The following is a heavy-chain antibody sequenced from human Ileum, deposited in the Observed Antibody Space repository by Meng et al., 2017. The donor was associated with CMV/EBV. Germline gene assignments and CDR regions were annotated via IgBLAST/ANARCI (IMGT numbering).Heavy chain of an antibody. V-gene: IGHV6-1*01. D-gene: IGHD6-13*01. CDR2: TYYRSKWYN. Sequence: QVQLQQSCPGLVKPSQHLSLICGSSGDSVSSIGTIWNWIRQSPSRGLEWLGKTYYRSKWYNDYAPSVKSRITVKPDTSKNQFSLQLNSVTPEDTAVYYCARENGYEWYFDFWGRGTLVTVSS. CDR3: ARENGYEWYFDF. CDR1: GDSVSSIGTI. J-gene: IGHJ2*01.